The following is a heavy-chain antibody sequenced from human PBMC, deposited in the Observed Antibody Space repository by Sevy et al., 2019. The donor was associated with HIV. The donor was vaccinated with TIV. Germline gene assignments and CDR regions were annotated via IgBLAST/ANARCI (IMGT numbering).Heavy chain of an antibody. D-gene: IGHD3-3*01. V-gene: IGHV3-48*01. CDR1: GFTFSSYS. Sequence: GGSLRLSCAASGFTFSSYSMNWVRQAPGKGLEWVSYISSSSSTIYYADSVKGRFTISRDNAKNSLYRQMNSLRAEDTALYYCAGGSITIFGVAHNDYYYYYGMDVWGQGTTVTVSS. J-gene: IGHJ6*02. CDR3: AGGSITIFGVAHNDYYYYYGMDV. CDR2: ISSSSSTI.